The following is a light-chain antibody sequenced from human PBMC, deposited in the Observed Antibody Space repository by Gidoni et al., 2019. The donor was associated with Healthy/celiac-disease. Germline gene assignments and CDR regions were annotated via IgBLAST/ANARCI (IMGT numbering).Light chain of an antibody. CDR3: QQYNNWPLT. CDR2: GAS. CDR1: QSVSSN. J-gene: IGKJ4*01. V-gene: IGKV3-15*01. Sequence: EIVMTQSPATLSASPGERATLSCRASQSVSSNLARYQQKPGQAPRLLIYGASTRATGIPARFSGSVSGTEFTLTISSLQSEDFAVYYCQQYNNWPLTYGGGTKVEIK.